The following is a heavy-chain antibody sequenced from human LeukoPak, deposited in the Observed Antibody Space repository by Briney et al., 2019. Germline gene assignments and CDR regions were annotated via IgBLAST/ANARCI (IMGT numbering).Heavy chain of an antibody. D-gene: IGHD6-6*01. V-gene: IGHV4-39*07. CDR3: AREYKPAARSPCFVDY. J-gene: IGHJ4*02. CDR2: IYYSGST. Sequence: PSETLSLTCTVSGGSISSSSYYWGWIRQPPGKGLEWIGSIYYSGSTYYNPSLKSRVTISVDTSKNQFSLKLSSVTAADTAVYYCAREYKPAARSPCFVDYWGQGTLVTVSS. CDR1: GGSISSSSYY.